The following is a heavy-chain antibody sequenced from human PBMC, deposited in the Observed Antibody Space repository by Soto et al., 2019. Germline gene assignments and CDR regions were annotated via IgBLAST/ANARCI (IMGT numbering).Heavy chain of an antibody. V-gene: IGHV1-18*04. D-gene: IGHD2-21*01. Sequence: QVQLLQSGAEVKQPGASVKVSCKASGYTFTSYGVSWVRQAPGQGLEWMGWISAYNGDTKYSQKFQCRDTLTTDTYTRTAYMELRSLRSDDTAVYYCARVPSYSTLDYWGQGTLVTVSS. CDR1: GYTFTSYG. J-gene: IGHJ4*02. CDR3: ARVPSYSTLDY. CDR2: ISAYNGDT.